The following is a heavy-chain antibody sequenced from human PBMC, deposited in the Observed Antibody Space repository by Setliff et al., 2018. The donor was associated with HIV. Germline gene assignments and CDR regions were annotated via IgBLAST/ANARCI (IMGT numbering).Heavy chain of an antibody. CDR3: ARRVGVSIFGAPNQYYYMDV. V-gene: IGHV4-59*11. CDR1: GDSISTHD. CDR2: IYYNGST. D-gene: IGHD3-3*01. J-gene: IGHJ6*03. Sequence: TSETLSFTCTVSGDSISTHDWTWIRQPPGKGLEWIGHIYYNGSTNYNPSFKSRVTISLDTSKNQLSLRLTSVTGADTAIFYCARRVGVSIFGAPNQYYYMDVWGKGTTVTVSS.